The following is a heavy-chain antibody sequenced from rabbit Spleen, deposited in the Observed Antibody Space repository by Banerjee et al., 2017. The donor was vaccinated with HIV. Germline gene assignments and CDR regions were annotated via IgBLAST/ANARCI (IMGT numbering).Heavy chain of an antibody. D-gene: IGHD1-1*01. J-gene: IGHJ4*01. CDR1: GFSFSSGYD. CDR3: TRDDGSGHYIDGYFNL. V-gene: IGHV1S45*01. Sequence: QEQVVESGGGLVKPEASLTLICTASGFSFSSGYDMSWVRQAPGKGLEWIGFIYTGNGKNYYASWAKGRFTISKTSSTTVTLQVTSLTAADTATYFCTRDDGSGHYIDGYFNLWGPGTLVTVS. CDR2: IYTGNGKN.